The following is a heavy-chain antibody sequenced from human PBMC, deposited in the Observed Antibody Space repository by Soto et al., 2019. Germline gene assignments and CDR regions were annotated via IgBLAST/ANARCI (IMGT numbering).Heavy chain of an antibody. J-gene: IGHJ4*02. CDR2: ISYDGSNK. CDR3: AKDPRLLVVVAAYPYYFDY. CDR1: GFTFSSCG. D-gene: IGHD2-15*01. V-gene: IGHV3-30*18. Sequence: GASLRHSCSASGFTFSSCGMHRVRQAPGVGLEWVAVISYDGSNKYYADSVKGRFTISRDNSKNTLYLQMNSLRAEDTAVYYCAKDPRLLVVVAAYPYYFDYWGQGT.